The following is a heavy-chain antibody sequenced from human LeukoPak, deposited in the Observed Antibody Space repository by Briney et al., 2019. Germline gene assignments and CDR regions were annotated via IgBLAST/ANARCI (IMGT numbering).Heavy chain of an antibody. D-gene: IGHD3-10*01. CDR2: ISSNGGST. Sequence: PGGSLRLSCAASGFTFSSYAMHWVRQAPGKGLEYVSAISSNGGSTYYANSVKGRFTISRDNSKNTLYLQMGSLRAEDMAVYYCARDVKVFRGVWFGELGPFDYWGQGTLVTVSS. CDR1: GFTFSSYA. V-gene: IGHV3-64*01. J-gene: IGHJ4*02. CDR3: ARDVKVFRGVWFGELGPFDY.